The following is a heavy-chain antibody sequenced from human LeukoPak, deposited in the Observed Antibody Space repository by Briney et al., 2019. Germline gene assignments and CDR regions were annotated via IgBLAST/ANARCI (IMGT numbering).Heavy chain of an antibody. J-gene: IGHJ4*02. Sequence: GGSLRLSCAASGFTFSTYGMHWVRQAPGKGLEWVAVIWYDGSNKYYADSVKGRFTISRDNSKNTLYLQMNSLRAEDTAVYYCARGSGSYWDYHYFDYWGQGTLVTVSS. D-gene: IGHD1-26*01. V-gene: IGHV3-33*01. CDR3: ARGSGSYWDYHYFDY. CDR2: IWYDGSNK. CDR1: GFTFSTYG.